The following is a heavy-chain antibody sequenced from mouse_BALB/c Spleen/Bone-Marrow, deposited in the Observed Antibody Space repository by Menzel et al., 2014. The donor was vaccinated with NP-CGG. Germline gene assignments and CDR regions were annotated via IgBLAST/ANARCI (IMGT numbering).Heavy chain of an antibody. J-gene: IGHJ4*01. CDR3: TRLGYYGMMAY. CDR2: INPDSSTI. V-gene: IGHV4-1*02. CDR1: GFDFSRYW. D-gene: IGHD1-1*01. Sequence: EVQLVESGGGLVQPGGSLKLSRAASGFDFSRYWMGWVRQAPGRGLKWIGEINPDSSTINYTPSLKDKFIISRDNAKNALYLQMSKVRSEDTALYYCTRLGYYGMMAYWGQGTSVTVSS.